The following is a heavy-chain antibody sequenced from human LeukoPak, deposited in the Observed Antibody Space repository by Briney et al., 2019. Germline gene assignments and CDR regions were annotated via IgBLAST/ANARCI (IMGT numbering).Heavy chain of an antibody. V-gene: IGHV3-23*01. CDR1: GFTFSSYA. CDR2: ITGSTGST. Sequence: GGSLRLSCAASGFTFSSYAMTWVRQPPGKGLEGVSSITGSTGSTYYADSAKGRFTISRDNSKNTLYLQMNSLRAEDTAVYYCAKRYSGSSGLYNFDYWGQGTLVTVSS. J-gene: IGHJ4*02. CDR3: AKRYSGSSGLYNFDY. D-gene: IGHD1-26*01.